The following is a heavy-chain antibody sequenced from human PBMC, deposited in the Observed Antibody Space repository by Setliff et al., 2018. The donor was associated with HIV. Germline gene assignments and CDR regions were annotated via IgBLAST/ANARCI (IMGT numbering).Heavy chain of an antibody. CDR2: VYSGGTT. CDR3: TRDSIVAGNDY. J-gene: IGHJ4*02. V-gene: IGHV3-66*02. CDR1: GFLFHTYW. D-gene: IGHD6-19*01. Sequence: GGSLRLSCAASGFLFHTYWMSWVRQTPGRGLEWVSTVYSGGTTHYADSVKGRFAISRDNSKNTLYLQMNSLRPEDTAVYYCTRDSIVAGNDYWGQGTLVTVSS.